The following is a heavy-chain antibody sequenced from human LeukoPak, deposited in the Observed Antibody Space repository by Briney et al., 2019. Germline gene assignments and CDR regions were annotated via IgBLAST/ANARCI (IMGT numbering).Heavy chain of an antibody. Sequence: GGSLRLSCAASGFTFSSYWMHWVRQAPGKGLVWVSRINSDGSSTSYADSVKGRFTISGDNAKNTLYLQMNSLRAEDTAVYYCARPFTSCYTDYSCGMDVWGQGTTVTVSS. CDR3: ARPFTSCYTDYSCGMDV. D-gene: IGHD2-2*01. CDR2: INSDGSST. CDR1: GFTFSSYW. J-gene: IGHJ6*02. V-gene: IGHV3-74*01.